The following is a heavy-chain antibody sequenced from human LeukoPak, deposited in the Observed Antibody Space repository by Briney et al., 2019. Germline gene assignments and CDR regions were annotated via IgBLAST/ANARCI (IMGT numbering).Heavy chain of an antibody. Sequence: SETLSLTCTVSGGSISSSSYYWGWIRQPPGKGLEWIGSIYYSGSTYYNPSLKSRVTISVDTSKNQFSLKLSSVTAADTAVYYCARHWVKYSSSWYVRGLNYFDYWGQGTLVTVSS. CDR3: ARHWVKYSSSWYVRGLNYFDY. D-gene: IGHD6-13*01. CDR1: GGSISSSSYY. CDR2: IYYSGST. J-gene: IGHJ4*02. V-gene: IGHV4-39*01.